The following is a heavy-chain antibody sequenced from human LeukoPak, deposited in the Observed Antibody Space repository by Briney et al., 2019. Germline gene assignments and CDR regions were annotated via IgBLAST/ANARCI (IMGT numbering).Heavy chain of an antibody. J-gene: IGHJ3*02. D-gene: IGHD6-19*01. V-gene: IGHV3-9*01. Sequence: GGSLRLSCAASGFTFDDYAMHWVRQAPGKGLEWVSGISWNSGSIGYADSVKGRFTISRDNAKNSLYLQMNSLRAEDTALYYCANGDYSSGWASAGAFDIWGQGTMVTVSS. CDR3: ANGDYSSGWASAGAFDI. CDR1: GFTFDDYA. CDR2: ISWNSGSI.